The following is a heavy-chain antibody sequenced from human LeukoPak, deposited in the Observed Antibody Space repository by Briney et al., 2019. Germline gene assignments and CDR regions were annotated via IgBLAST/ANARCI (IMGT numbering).Heavy chain of an antibody. J-gene: IGHJ6*02. D-gene: IGHD3-10*01. CDR1: GFTSSSYS. CDR3: ARDQDAAMVRGALLYFHYYYGMDV. Sequence: GGSLRLSCAASGFTSSSYSMNWVRQAPGKGLEWVSSISSSSSYIYYADSVKGRFTISRDNAKNSLYLQMNSLRAEDTAVYYCARDQDAAMVRGALLYFHYYYGMDVWGQGTTVTVSS. V-gene: IGHV3-21*01. CDR2: ISSSSSYI.